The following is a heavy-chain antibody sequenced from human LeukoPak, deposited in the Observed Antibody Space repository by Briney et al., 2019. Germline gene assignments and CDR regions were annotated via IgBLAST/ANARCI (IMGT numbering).Heavy chain of an antibody. Sequence: GRSLRLSCAASGFTFSSYAMHWVRQAPGKGLEWVAVISYDGSNNYYADSVKGQFTISRDNSENTLYLHMNSLRAEDTALYYCARDLHGYSYGYFDYWGQGTLVTVSS. CDR2: ISYDGSNN. CDR1: GFTFSSYA. V-gene: IGHV3-30-3*01. J-gene: IGHJ4*02. CDR3: ARDLHGYSYGYFDY. D-gene: IGHD5-18*01.